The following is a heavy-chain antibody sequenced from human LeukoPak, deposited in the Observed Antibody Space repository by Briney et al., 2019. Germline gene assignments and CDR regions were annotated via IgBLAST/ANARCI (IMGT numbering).Heavy chain of an antibody. CDR2: TSSSGSTI. CDR1: GFTFSDHY. CDR3: ARPFDAFDI. Sequence: GGSLRLSCAASGFTFSDHYMSWIRQAPGKGLEWVSYTSSSGSTIHNADSVKGRFTISRDNAKNSLYLQMNSLRAEDTAVYYCARPFDAFDIWGQGTMVTVSS. J-gene: IGHJ3*02. V-gene: IGHV3-11*04.